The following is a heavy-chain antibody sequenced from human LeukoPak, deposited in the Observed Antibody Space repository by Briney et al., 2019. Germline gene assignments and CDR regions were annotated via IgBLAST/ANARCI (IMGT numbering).Heavy chain of an antibody. CDR3: ARIEMATGGDY. V-gene: IGHV5-51*01. J-gene: IGHJ4*02. Sequence: GESLKISCKGSGYSFTNYWIGWVRQMPGKGLEWMGIIYPGDSESRYSPSFQGHVSISADKSISTAYLQWSSLKASDTAMYYCARIEMATGGDYGGEGTLVTVSS. CDR1: GYSFTNYW. D-gene: IGHD5-24*01. CDR2: IYPGDSES.